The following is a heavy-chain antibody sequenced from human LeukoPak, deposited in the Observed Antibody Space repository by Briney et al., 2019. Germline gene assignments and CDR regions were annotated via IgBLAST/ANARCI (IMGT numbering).Heavy chain of an antibody. V-gene: IGHV3-74*01. CDR2: IKIDGSGT. CDR3: ARDSTVSDFGH. D-gene: IGHD4-17*01. Sequence: PGGSLRLSCAASGFTFSSYWMHWVRQAPGKGLVWVSRIKIDGSGTGYADSVKGRFTISRDNAKNTLYLQMNSLRADDTAVYYCARDSTVSDFGHWGQGTLVTVSS. CDR1: GFTFSSYW. J-gene: IGHJ4*02.